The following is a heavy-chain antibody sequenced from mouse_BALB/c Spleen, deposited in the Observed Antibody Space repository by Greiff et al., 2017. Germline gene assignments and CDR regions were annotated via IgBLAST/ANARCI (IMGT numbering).Heavy chain of an antibody. V-gene: IGHV2-3*01. CDR2: IWGDGST. CDR1: GFSLTSYG. CDR3: AKPLLPYAMDY. J-gene: IGHJ4*01. D-gene: IGHD2-12*01. Sequence: VQLQESGPGLVAPSQSLSTTCPVPGFSLTSYGVSWVRQPPGKGLEWLGVIWGDGSTNYHSALISRLSLSKDNSKSQVFLKLNSLQTDDTATYYCAKPLLPYAMDYWDQGTSVSDSS.